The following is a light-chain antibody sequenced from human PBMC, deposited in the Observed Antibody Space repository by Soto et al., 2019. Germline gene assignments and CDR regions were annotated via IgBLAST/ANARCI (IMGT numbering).Light chain of an antibody. J-gene: IGKJ1*01. CDR2: KAS. CDR3: QQYKDYPVT. V-gene: IGKV1-5*03. CDR1: QSISAW. Sequence: DIQMTQSPSTLSASVGDRVTITCRASQSISAWLAWYQQKPVKVPKLLIYKASSLESGVPSRFSGSESGTEFTLTISSLQPDDFATYYCQQYKDYPVTFGQGTKVDIK.